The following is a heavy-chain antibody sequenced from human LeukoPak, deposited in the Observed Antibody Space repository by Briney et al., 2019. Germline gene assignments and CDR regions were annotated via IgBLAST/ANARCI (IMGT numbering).Heavy chain of an antibody. CDR2: IKRKADGGAT. V-gene: IGHV3-15*01. CDR1: GFTFSTYS. J-gene: IGHJ4*02. CDR3: ITRRRRDGLTGNGY. D-gene: IGHD5-24*01. Sequence: KPGGSLRLSCAASGFTFSTYSMNWVRQAPGEGLEWVGLIKRKADGGATYYAAPVAGRFTISRDDSKDMLYLQMNSLKTEDTGVYYCITRRRRDGLTGNGYWGQGTLVSVSS.